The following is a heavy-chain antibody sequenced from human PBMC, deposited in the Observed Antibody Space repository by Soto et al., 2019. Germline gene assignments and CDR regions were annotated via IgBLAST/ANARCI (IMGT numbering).Heavy chain of an antibody. Sequence: PSETLSLTCRVSGGSISSYWWSWIRQPAGKGLEWIGRVYSSGTTDYNPSLNSRATISVDTSKNQFSLKLSSVTAADTAVYYCARVSSQVAIFGVVTPYYYGMDVWGQGTTVTVSS. V-gene: IGHV4-4*07. D-gene: IGHD3-3*01. CDR1: GGSISSYW. CDR2: VYSSGTT. J-gene: IGHJ6*02. CDR3: ARVSSQVAIFGVVTPYYYGMDV.